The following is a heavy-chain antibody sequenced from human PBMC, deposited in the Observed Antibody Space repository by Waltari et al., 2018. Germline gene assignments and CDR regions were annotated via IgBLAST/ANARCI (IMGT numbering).Heavy chain of an antibody. J-gene: IGHJ4*02. CDR2: IKGNSGKT. D-gene: IGHD4-17*01. Sequence: QVQLQESGPGLVKPSETLSLTCDVSGASFTSSWWTWIRQIPGKGLEWIGEIKGNSGKTNYKPSRKSRVTISRDASKNQFSLKLTSVTAADTAIYYCAREEGAVTGRDWGQGVLVTVSS. V-gene: IGHV4-4*08. CDR1: GASFTSSW. CDR3: AREEGAVTGRD.